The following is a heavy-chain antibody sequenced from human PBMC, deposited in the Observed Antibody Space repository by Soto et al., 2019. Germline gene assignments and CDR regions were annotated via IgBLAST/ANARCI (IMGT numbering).Heavy chain of an antibody. Sequence: GASVKVSCKASGGTFSSYAISWVRQAPGQGLEWMGWISAYNGNTNYAQKLQGRVTMTTDTSTSTAYMELRSLRSDDTAVYYCARDSVPAAMPGCARSYYYYGMDVWGQGTTVTVS. D-gene: IGHD2-2*01. J-gene: IGHJ6*02. CDR3: ARDSVPAAMPGCARSYYYYGMDV. V-gene: IGHV1-18*01. CDR2: ISAYNGNT. CDR1: GGTFSSYA.